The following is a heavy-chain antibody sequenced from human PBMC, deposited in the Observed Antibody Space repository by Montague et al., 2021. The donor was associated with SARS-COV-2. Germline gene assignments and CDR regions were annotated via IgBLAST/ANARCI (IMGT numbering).Heavy chain of an antibody. V-gene: IGHV3-23*01. Sequence: SLRLSCAASGFTFSKYAMSWVRQAPGKGLEWVSAISGSGRSTYYADSVKGRFTISRDNSKSTLYLQMNSLRAEDTAVYYCAKDRLAVLWFRERYDAFDIWGQGTMVTVSS. CDR3: AKDRLAVLWFRERYDAFDI. CDR1: GFTFSKYA. CDR2: ISGSGRST. D-gene: IGHD3-10*01. J-gene: IGHJ3*02.